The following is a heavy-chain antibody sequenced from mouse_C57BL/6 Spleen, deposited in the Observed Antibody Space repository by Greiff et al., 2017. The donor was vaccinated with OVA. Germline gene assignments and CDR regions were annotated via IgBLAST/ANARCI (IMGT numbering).Heavy chain of an antibody. Sequence: EVQLQESGPGLVKPSQSLSLTCSVTGYSITSGYYWNWIRQFPGNKLEWMGYISYDGSNNYNPSLKNRISITRDTSKNQFFLKLNSVTTEDTATYYCARSYYSNYGGVGYWGQGTSVTVSS. V-gene: IGHV3-6*01. CDR2: ISYDGSN. CDR1: GYSITSGYY. CDR3: ARSYYSNYGGVGY. J-gene: IGHJ4*01. D-gene: IGHD2-5*01.